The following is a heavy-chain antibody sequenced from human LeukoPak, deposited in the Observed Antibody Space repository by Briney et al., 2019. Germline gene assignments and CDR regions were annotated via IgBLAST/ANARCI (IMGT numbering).Heavy chain of an antibody. Sequence: SETLSLTCAVYGGSFSGYYWSWIRQPPGKGLEWIGEINHSGRTNYNPSLKSRVTISVDMSKNQFSLKLSSVTAADTAVYYCARLKQLVGINIWGQGTMVTVSS. CDR3: ARLKQLVGINI. J-gene: IGHJ3*02. D-gene: IGHD6-6*01. CDR1: GGSFSGYY. CDR2: INHSGRT. V-gene: IGHV4-34*01.